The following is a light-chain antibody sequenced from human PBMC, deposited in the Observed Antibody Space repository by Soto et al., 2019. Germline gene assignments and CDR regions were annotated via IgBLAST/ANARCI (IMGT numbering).Light chain of an antibody. CDR2: EVS. J-gene: IGLJ2*01. CDR3: SSYAGSNNLV. CDR1: SSDVGGYNY. V-gene: IGLV2-8*01. Sequence: QSALTQPPSASGSPGQSVTISCTGTSSDVGGYNYVSWYQQHPGKAPKLIIFEVSKRPSGVPDRFSGFKSGNTASLTVSGLQAEDEADYYCSSYAGSNNLVFGRGTKLTVL.